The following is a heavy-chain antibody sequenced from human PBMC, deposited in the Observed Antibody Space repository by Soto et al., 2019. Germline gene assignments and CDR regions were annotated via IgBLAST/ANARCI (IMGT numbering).Heavy chain of an antibody. CDR1: GFIFGNYW. V-gene: IGHV3-74*01. CDR2: IKSGEVGI. Sequence: EVQLVESGGGLVQPGGSLRLSCVASGFIFGNYWMHWVRQAPGKGLVWVSRIKSGEVGISYADSVKGRFTISRDNAKNTLYLQMNSLRVEDTAVYYCARGGADILTGPLDYWGQGTLVIVSS. D-gene: IGHD3-9*01. CDR3: ARGGADILTGPLDY. J-gene: IGHJ4*02.